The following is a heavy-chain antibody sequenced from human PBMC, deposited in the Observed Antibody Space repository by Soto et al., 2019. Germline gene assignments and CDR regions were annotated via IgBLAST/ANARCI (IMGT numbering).Heavy chain of an antibody. J-gene: IGHJ6*02. Sequence: GGSLRLSCAASGFTFSSYSMNWVRQAPGKGLEWVSSISSSSSYIYYADSVKGRFTISRDNAKNSLYLQMNSLRAEDTAVYYCARDTDIAVAGLMDVWGQGTTVTVSS. D-gene: IGHD6-19*01. CDR1: GFTFSSYS. CDR2: ISSSSSYI. V-gene: IGHV3-21*01. CDR3: ARDTDIAVAGLMDV.